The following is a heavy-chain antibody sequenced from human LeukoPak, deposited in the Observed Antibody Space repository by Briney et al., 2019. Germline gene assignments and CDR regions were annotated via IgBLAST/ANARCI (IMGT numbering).Heavy chain of an antibody. V-gene: IGHV4-4*09. D-gene: IGHD5-18*01. CDR2: IYTSGST. Sequence: SETLSLTCTVSGGSISSYYWSWIRQPPGKGLEWIGYIYTSGSTNYNPFLKSRVTISVDTSKNQFSLKLSSVTAADTAVYYCARSLRGYSYGTGFDYWGQGTLVTISS. CDR1: GGSISSYY. CDR3: ARSLRGYSYGTGFDY. J-gene: IGHJ4*02.